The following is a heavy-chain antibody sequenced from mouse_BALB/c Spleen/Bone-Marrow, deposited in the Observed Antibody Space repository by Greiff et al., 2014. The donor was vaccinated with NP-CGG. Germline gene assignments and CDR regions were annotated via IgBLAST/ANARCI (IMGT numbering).Heavy chain of an antibody. CDR2: INPHNDGT. V-gene: IGHV1-14*01. CDR1: GYTFTSYV. D-gene: IGHD2-4*01. J-gene: IGHJ2*01. CDR3: ARGNYYDYDYFDY. Sequence: EVQLQQSGPELVKPGASVKMSCKASGYTFTSYVMHWVKQKPGQGLEWIGYINPHNDGTTYNEKFKGKATLTSDKSSSTAYMELSSLTSEDSAVYYCARGNYYDYDYFDYWGQGTTLTVSS.